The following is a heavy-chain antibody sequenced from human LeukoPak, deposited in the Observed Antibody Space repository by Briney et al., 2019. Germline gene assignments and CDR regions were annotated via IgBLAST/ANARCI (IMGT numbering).Heavy chain of an antibody. J-gene: IGHJ4*02. CDR2: INRDGSST. D-gene: IGHD3-3*01. CDR1: GFTFSSHW. Sequence: GGSLRLSCAASGFTFSSHWIHWVRQAPGKGLVWVSGINRDGSSTSYADSVKGRFTISRDNAKNTLYLQMNSLRAEDTAVCYCARGSGNEPFDYWGQGTLVTVSS. V-gene: IGHV3-74*01. CDR3: ARGSGNEPFDY.